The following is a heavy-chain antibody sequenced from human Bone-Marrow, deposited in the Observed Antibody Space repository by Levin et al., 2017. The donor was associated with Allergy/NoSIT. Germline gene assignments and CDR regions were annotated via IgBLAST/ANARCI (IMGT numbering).Heavy chain of an antibody. Sequence: GESLKISCKASGDTFSSYGLSWVRQAPGQGLEWLGWISAYNGDTKYAQRFHGRVTMTTDTSTSTAYMELRSLRSDDTAVYYCARDLNGGVILGAFGFWGQGTLVTVSS. CDR3: ARDLNGGVILGAFGF. V-gene: IGHV1-18*01. J-gene: IGHJ4*02. CDR1: GDTFSSYG. D-gene: IGHD1-26*01. CDR2: ISAYNGDT.